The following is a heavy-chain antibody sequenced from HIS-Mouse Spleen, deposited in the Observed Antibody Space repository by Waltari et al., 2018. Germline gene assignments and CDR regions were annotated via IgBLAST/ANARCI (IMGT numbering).Heavy chain of an antibody. D-gene: IGHD6-13*01. Sequence: EVQLVESGGGLVQPGRSLRLSCAASGFTFDDYAMYWVRQAPGKGLEWVSGISWNSGSIGYADSVKGRFTISRDNAKNSLYLQMNSLRAEDTALYYCAREIPYSSSWYDWYFDLWGRGTLVTVSS. V-gene: IGHV3-9*01. J-gene: IGHJ2*01. CDR2: ISWNSGSI. CDR1: GFTFDDYA. CDR3: AREIPYSSSWYDWYFDL.